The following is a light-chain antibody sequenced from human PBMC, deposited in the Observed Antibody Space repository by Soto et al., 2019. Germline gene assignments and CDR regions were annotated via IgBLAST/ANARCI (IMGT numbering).Light chain of an antibody. CDR2: GAS. Sequence: EIVVTQSPGTLSLSPGARAPLSCRASQSVSRNFIAWYQQKPGQAPRLLIYGASSRAAGIPDRFTGSGSGTDFTLTIRRLEPEDFATYYCQHYNSHPPNFGGGTKVDIK. V-gene: IGKV3-20*01. J-gene: IGKJ4*01. CDR3: QHYNSHPPN. CDR1: QSVSRNF.